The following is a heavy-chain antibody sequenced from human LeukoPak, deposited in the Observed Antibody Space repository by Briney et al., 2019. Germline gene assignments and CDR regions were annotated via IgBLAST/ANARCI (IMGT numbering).Heavy chain of an antibody. CDR1: GGSMNSYY. CDR3: ARHVWLQPFDY. D-gene: IGHD3-9*01. V-gene: IGHV4-59*08. J-gene: IGHJ4*02. Sequence: SETLSLTCSVSGGSMNSYYWSWIRQSPGKGLEWIGYIYYSGSTNYNPSLKSRVTISVDTSKNQFSLKLSSVTAADTAVYYCARHVWLQPFDYWGQGSLVTVSS. CDR2: IYYSGST.